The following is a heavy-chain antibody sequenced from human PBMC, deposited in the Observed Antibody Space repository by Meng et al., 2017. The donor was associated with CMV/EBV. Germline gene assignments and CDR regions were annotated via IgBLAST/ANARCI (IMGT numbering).Heavy chain of an antibody. J-gene: IGHJ3*02. Sequence: ASVKVSCKASGYTFTGYYMHWVRQAPGQGPEWMGWINPNSGGTNYAQKFQGRVTMTRDTSISTAYMELSRLRSDDTAVYYCARYAIAAAGLAAFDIWGQGTMVTVSS. CDR1: GYTFTGYY. CDR3: ARYAIAAAGLAAFDI. CDR2: INPNSGGT. D-gene: IGHD6-13*01. V-gene: IGHV1-2*02.